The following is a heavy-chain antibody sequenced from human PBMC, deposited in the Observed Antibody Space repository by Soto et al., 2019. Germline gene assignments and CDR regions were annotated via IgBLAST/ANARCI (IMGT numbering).Heavy chain of an antibody. D-gene: IGHD2-15*01. CDR3: ARGVGSGGSVDWFDP. CDR1: GGTFNSYA. V-gene: IGHV1-69*06. J-gene: IGHJ5*02. Sequence: SVKVSCKASGGTFNSYAISWVRQAPGQGLEWMGGIIPIFGTANYAQKFQGRVTITADKSTSTAYMELSSLRSEDTAVYYCARGVGSGGSVDWFDPWGQGTLVTVSS. CDR2: IIPIFGTA.